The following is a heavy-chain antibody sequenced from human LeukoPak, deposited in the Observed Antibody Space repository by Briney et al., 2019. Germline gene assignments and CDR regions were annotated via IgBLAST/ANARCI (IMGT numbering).Heavy chain of an antibody. Sequence: SETLSLTCTVSGGSISTSNYYWGWIRQPPGKGLEWIGNIFYSGSTYYSPSVKSRVTISLDTSRNQFSLKLNSVTAADTAVYYCARPSGDAFDIWGQGTMVTVSS. CDR1: GGSISTSNYY. D-gene: IGHD6-19*01. CDR3: ARPSGDAFDI. J-gene: IGHJ3*02. V-gene: IGHV4-39*07. CDR2: IFYSGST.